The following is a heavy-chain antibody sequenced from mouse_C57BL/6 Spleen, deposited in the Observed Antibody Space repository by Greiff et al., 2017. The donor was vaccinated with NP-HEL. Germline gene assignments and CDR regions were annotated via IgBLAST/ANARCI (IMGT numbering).Heavy chain of an antibody. D-gene: IGHD2-3*01. CDR1: GYTFTSYW. J-gene: IGHJ3*01. Sequence: QVQLQQPGAELVRPGTSVKLSCKASGYTFTSYWMHWVKQRPGQGLEWIGVIDPSDSYTNYNQKFKGKATLTVDTSSSTAYMQLSSLTSEDSAVYYCARGGYDGYWGFAYWGQGTLVTVSA. V-gene: IGHV1-59*01. CDR3: ARGGYDGYWGFAY. CDR2: IDPSDSYT.